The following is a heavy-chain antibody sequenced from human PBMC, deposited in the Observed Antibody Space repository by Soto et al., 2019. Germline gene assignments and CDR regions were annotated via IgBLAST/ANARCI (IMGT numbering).Heavy chain of an antibody. CDR2: INHSGST. V-gene: IGHV4-34*01. J-gene: IGHJ4*02. CDR1: GGSFSGYY. D-gene: IGHD4-17*01. CDR3: ASGHYGYFDY. Sequence: QVQLQQWGAGLLKPSETLSLTCAVYGGSFSGYYWSWIRQPPGKGLEWIGEINHSGSTNYNPSLKSRVTISVDTSKNQFSLKLSSVTAADKAVYYCASGHYGYFDYWGQGTLVTVSS.